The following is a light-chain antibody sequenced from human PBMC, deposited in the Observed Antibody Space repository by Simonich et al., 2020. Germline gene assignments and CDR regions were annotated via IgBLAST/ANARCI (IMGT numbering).Light chain of an antibody. CDR2: AGS. Sequence: QSALTQPASVSGSPGQSITISCTGTSSDVGSYNLVSWYQKHPGKAPKLLIYAGSKRPSGVSNRFSGSKSGNTAALTISGLQAEDEADYYCCSYAGSSTVVFGGGTKLTVL. CDR1: SSDVGSYNL. V-gene: IGLV2-23*01. J-gene: IGLJ2*01. CDR3: CSYAGSSTVV.